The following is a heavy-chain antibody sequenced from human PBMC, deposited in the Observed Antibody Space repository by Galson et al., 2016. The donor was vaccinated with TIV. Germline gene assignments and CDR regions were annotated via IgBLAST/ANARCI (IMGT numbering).Heavy chain of an antibody. J-gene: IGHJ4*02. CDR1: GGSLSGTY. Sequence: TCAVSGGSLSGTYWSWVRQPPGKGLEWLGEVYHGGSTNYNPSLKSRVTIFVDTPKNQFSLKLTSVTAADTAVYFCARRKPNFDPHVIDYWGQGALVTVSS. CDR2: VYHGGST. V-gene: IGHV4-34*01. D-gene: IGHD3-9*01. CDR3: ARRKPNFDPHVIDY.